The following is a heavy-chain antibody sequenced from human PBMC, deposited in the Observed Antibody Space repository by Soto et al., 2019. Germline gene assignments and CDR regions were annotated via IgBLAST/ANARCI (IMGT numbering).Heavy chain of an antibody. J-gene: IGHJ4*02. CDR3: ARQGGSGYYFDY. V-gene: IGHV4-59*08. D-gene: IGHD5-12*01. Sequence: SETLSLTCTVSGGSISSYYWSWIRQPPGKGLEWIGYIYYSGSTNYNPSLKSRVTISVDTSKNQFSLKLSSVTAADTAVFYCARQGGSGYYFDYWGQGTLVTVSS. CDR1: GGSISSYY. CDR2: IYYSGST.